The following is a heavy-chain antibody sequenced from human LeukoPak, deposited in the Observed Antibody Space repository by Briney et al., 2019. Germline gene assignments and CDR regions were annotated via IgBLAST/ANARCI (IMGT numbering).Heavy chain of an antibody. CDR3: ARDFCSAGSCYPDN. V-gene: IGHV3-66*01. D-gene: IGHD2-15*01. Sequence: PGGSLRLSCAASGFTVSSNYMSWVRQAAGKGLEWVSVIYSSGSTYYADSVKGRFSISRDNSKNTLHLQMNSLRVEDTAVYYCARDFCSAGSCYPDNWGQGTLVTVSS. J-gene: IGHJ4*02. CDR2: IYSSGST. CDR1: GFTVSSNY.